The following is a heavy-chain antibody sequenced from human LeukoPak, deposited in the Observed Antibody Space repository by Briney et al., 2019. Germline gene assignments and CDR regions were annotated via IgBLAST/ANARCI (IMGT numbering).Heavy chain of an antibody. CDR2: LYFSGIT. J-gene: IGHJ5*02. CDR1: GDSVSSGSYY. D-gene: IGHD3-9*01. V-gene: IGHV4-61*01. Sequence: SETLSLTCTVSGDSVSSGSYYWNWIRQPPGRGLEWIGNLYFSGITNYNPSLKSRASISVDTSKNQFSLKLRSVTAADTAVYYCAGGYYDVLTGLSWFDPWGQGTLVTVSS. CDR3: AGGYYDVLTGLSWFDP.